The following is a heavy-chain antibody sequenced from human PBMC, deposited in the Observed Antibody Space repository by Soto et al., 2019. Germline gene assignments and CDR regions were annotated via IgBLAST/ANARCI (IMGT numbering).Heavy chain of an antibody. CDR1: GYTFTSYG. D-gene: IGHD3-3*01. V-gene: IGHV1-18*01. J-gene: IGHJ4*02. CDR2: ISAYNGNT. Sequence: ASLKVSCKASGYTFTSYGISWVRQAPGQGLEWMGWISAYNGNTNYAQKLQGRVTMTTDTSTSTAYMELRSLRSDDTAVYYCARDVDDFGSGPFDSWGKGTLFTVPS. CDR3: ARDVDDFGSGPFDS.